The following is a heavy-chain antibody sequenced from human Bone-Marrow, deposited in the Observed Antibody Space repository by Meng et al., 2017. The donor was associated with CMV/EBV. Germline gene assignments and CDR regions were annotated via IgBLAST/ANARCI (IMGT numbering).Heavy chain of an antibody. CDR1: GFTFSRPA. J-gene: IGHJ6*02. V-gene: IGHV1-58*01. CDR3: ARLPHTIFGVVNGMDV. D-gene: IGHD3-3*01. CDR2: IIFGSGNT. Sequence: SVKVSCKASGFTFSRPAVQWIRQARGQRLEWMGWIIFGSGNTKYAQKFHERVTITRDVSTSTAYMELSSLRSEDTAVYYCARLPHTIFGVVNGMDVWGQRTTVTVSS.